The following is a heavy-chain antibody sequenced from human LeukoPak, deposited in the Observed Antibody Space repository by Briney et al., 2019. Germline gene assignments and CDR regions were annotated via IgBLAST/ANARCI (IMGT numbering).Heavy chain of an antibody. Sequence: GGSLRLSCAASGFTFRRYWMSWARQASGEGLEWVANIKQDGSEKYYVDSVKGRFTISRDNAKNSLYLQMNSLRAEDTAVYYCVGLGENYWGQGTLVTVSS. CDR1: GFTFRRYW. CDR3: VGLGENY. CDR2: IKQDGSEK. V-gene: IGHV3-7*02. J-gene: IGHJ4*02. D-gene: IGHD3-10*01.